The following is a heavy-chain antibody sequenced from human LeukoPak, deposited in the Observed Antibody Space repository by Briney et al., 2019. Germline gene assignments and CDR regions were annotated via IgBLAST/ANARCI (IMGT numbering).Heavy chain of an antibody. Sequence: GRSLRLSCAASGFTFSSYGMHWVRQAPGKGLEWVAVIWCDGSNKYYADSVKGRFTISRDNSKNTLYLQMNSLRAEDTAVYYCARDQNAPYSSGWYGEYYYYGMDVWGQGTTVTVSS. J-gene: IGHJ6*02. D-gene: IGHD6-19*01. CDR1: GFTFSSYG. CDR3: ARDQNAPYSSGWYGEYYYYGMDV. CDR2: IWCDGSNK. V-gene: IGHV3-33*01.